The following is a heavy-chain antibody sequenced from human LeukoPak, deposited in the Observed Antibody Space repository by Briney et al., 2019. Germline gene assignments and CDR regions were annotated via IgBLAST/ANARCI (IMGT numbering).Heavy chain of an antibody. CDR3: AREYGYSSSWLVGGYFDY. J-gene: IGHJ4*02. CDR1: GGSISSSSYY. Sequence: PSETLSLTCTVSGGSISSSSYYWGWIRQPPGKGLEWIGYIYYSGSTNYNPSLKSRVTISVDTSKNQFSLKLSSVTAADTAVYYCAREYGYSSSWLVGGYFDYWGQGTLVTVSS. CDR2: IYYSGST. V-gene: IGHV4-61*01. D-gene: IGHD6-13*01.